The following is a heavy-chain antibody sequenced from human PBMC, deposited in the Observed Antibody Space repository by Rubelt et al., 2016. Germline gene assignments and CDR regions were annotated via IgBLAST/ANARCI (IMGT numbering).Heavy chain of an antibody. V-gene: IGHV3-33*01. CDR1: GFTFSSYG. Sequence: QVQLVESGGGVVQPGGSLRLSCAASGFTFSSYGMHWVRQAPGKGLEWVAIIWYDGSNKYYADSVKGRFTISRDNSKNTRYREMDSLMAEDTAVDYCARDQSSGDGLSCFQDWGQGTLATVSS. D-gene: IGHD6-19*01. J-gene: IGHJ1*01. CDR2: IWYDGSNK. CDR3: ARDQSSGDGLSCFQD.